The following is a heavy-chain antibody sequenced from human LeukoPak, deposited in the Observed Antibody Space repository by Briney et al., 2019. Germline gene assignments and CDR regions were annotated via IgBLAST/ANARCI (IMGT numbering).Heavy chain of an antibody. CDR1: GGSISSRHYY. V-gene: IGHV4-39*01. CDR2: IYYSGTT. CDR3: ARQSSDYYYYYIDV. Sequence: SETLSLTCTVSGGSISSRHYYWGWIRQPPGKGLEGMGSIYYSGTTYYNPSLESRVTISDDTSMNRFSLMLTSLTAADTAVYYCARQSSDYYYYYIDVWGEGTTVIVSS. J-gene: IGHJ6*03.